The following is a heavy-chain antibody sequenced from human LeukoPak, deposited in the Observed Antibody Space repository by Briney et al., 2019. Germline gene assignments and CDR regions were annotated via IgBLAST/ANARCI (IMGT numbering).Heavy chain of an antibody. CDR3: ARDRQLGWFGP. CDR2: IHSDGLA. J-gene: IGHJ5*02. V-gene: IGHV4-61*02. D-gene: IGHD3-16*01. CDR1: GDSISSGNYF. Sequence: SETLSLTCTVSGDSISSGNYFWAWIRQSAGKGLEWIGRIHSDGLANYNPSLRSRVTVSVDTSNNQFSLKVKSVTAADTATYYCARDRQLGWFGPWGQGILVTVSS.